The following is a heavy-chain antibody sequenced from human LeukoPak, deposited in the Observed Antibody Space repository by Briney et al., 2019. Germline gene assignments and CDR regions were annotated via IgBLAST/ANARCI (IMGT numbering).Heavy chain of an antibody. J-gene: IGHJ5*02. CDR1: GGSFSGYY. Sequence: SETLSLTCAVYGGSFSGYYWSWIRQPPGKGLEWIGEINHSGSTNYHPSLKSRVTISLDTSRNQFSLKLSSVTTADTAVYYCARGSGLGSYFDGPWGQGTLLTVFS. CDR2: INHSGST. CDR3: ARGSGLGSYFDGP. V-gene: IGHV4-34*01. D-gene: IGHD3-10*01.